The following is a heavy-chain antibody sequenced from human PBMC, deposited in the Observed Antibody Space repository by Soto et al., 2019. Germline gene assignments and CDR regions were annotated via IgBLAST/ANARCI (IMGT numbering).Heavy chain of an antibody. CDR2: TYFRSKWYN. CDR1: GDSVSSNTAS. Sequence: SQTLSLTCAISGDSVSSNTASWNWIRQSPSRGLEWLGRTYFRSKWYNDYAVSVKSRIIINPDTSNNQFSLELNSVTPEDTAVYFCAKGDNLGPKTGYAFDPWGQGIMVTVSS. V-gene: IGHV6-1*01. J-gene: IGHJ5*02. D-gene: IGHD5-12*01. CDR3: AKGDNLGPKTGYAFDP.